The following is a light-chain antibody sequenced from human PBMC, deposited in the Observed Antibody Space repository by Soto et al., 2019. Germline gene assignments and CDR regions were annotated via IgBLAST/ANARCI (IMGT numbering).Light chain of an antibody. J-gene: IGKJ1*01. Sequence: EIVLTQSPGTLSLSPGERATLSCRASETISDNYLAWYQHKPGQAPSLLIYGTSHRATGIPDRFSGSGSGTVFTLTISRLEPEDFAVYYCQHYGYPQWTFGQGTKVEIK. CDR3: QHYGYPQWT. CDR1: ETISDNY. CDR2: GTS. V-gene: IGKV3-20*01.